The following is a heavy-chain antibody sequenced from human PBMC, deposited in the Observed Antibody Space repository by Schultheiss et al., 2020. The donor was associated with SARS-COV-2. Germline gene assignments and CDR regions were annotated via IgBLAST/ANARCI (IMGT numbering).Heavy chain of an antibody. CDR3: ARVTYYDFWSGGAGYYYGMDV. J-gene: IGHJ6*02. CDR2: IYYSGST. Sequence: SETLSLTCTVSGGSISSGGYYWSWIRQHPGKGLEWIGYIYYSGSTYYNPSLKSRVTMSVDTSKNQFSLKLSSVTAADTAVYYCARVTYYDFWSGGAGYYYGMDVWGQGTTVTVSS. D-gene: IGHD3-3*01. CDR1: GGSISSGGYY. V-gene: IGHV4-31*03.